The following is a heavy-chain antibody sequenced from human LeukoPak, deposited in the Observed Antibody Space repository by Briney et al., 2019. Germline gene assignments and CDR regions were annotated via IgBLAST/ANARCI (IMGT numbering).Heavy chain of an antibody. CDR1: GFTFSSYA. CDR3: ARDNDFWTFDY. J-gene: IGHJ4*02. V-gene: IGHV3-30-3*01. CDR2: ISSNGNTK. D-gene: IGHD3/OR15-3a*01. Sequence: GGSLRLSCAASGFTFSSYAMSWVRQAPGKGLEWVAIISSNGNTKYYSDSVQGRFTISRDNSRNTLYLEMNSLRSEDTAVYYCARDNDFWTFDYLGQGTLVTVSS.